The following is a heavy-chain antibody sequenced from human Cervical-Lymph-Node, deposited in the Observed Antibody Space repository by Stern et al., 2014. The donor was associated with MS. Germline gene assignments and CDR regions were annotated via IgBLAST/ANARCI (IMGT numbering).Heavy chain of an antibody. V-gene: IGHV1-69*06. D-gene: IGHD1-26*01. CDR2: ITPVFGTT. J-gene: IGHJ4*02. Sequence: QVQLVQSGAEVKKPGSSVKVSCKASGDTFSSYAINWVRQVPGQGLEWMGGITPVFGTTNYAQKFQGRFTITADKSTNTAYMELMTLRSEDTAVYYCARGGGLVGYFDYWGQGTLVSVSS. CDR3: ARGGGLVGYFDY. CDR1: GDTFSSYA.